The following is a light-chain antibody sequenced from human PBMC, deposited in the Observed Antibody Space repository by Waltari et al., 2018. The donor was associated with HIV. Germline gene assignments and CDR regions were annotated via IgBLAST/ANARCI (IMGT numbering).Light chain of an antibody. Sequence: IVMTQSPDSLAASLGERATINCTSSRPVLYSYDNQNYLAWYLQRPGHPPKVLIFWASTRAFGVPDRFTGSGSGTDFSLTLSSLQAADVGIYYCQQYYTVPPTFGGGTKVEI. CDR3: QQYYTVPPT. V-gene: IGKV4-1*01. CDR1: RPVLYSYDNQNY. CDR2: WAS. J-gene: IGKJ4*01.